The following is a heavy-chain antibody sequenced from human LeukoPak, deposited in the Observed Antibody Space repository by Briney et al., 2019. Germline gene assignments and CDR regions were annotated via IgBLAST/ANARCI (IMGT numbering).Heavy chain of an antibody. D-gene: IGHD2-2*01. Sequence: SVKVSCKASGGTFSSYAISWVRQAPGQGPEWMGGIIPIFGTANYAQKFQGRATITTDESTSTAYMELSSLRSEDTAVYYCARGRGYCSSTSCYGAFDIWGQGTMVTVSS. CDR3: ARGRGYCSSTSCYGAFDI. J-gene: IGHJ3*02. CDR2: IIPIFGTA. V-gene: IGHV1-69*05. CDR1: GGTFSSYA.